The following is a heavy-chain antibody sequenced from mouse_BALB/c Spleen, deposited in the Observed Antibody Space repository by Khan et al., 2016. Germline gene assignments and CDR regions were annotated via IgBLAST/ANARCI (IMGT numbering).Heavy chain of an antibody. J-gene: IGHJ3*01. CDR2: IFPGNVNT. V-gene: IGHV1S56*01. D-gene: IGHD2-14*01. Sequence: QVQLQQSGPELVKPGTSVRISCKAAGYTFTNYYIHWLKQGPGQGLEWIGWIFPGNVNTKFNEKFKGKATLTVDKSSTTVYMNLSSLTSEDSAVYFCERHYRYSWFVYWGQGTLVTVSA. CDR3: ERHYRYSWFVY. CDR1: GYTFTNYY.